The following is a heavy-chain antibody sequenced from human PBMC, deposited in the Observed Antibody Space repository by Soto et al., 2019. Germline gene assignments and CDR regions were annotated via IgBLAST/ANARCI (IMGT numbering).Heavy chain of an antibody. V-gene: IGHV3-30*03. D-gene: IGHD3-10*01. J-gene: IGHJ4*02. CDR3: VGGQYYFHY. CDR1: GFPFTTYG. CDR2: ISYDGSNK. Sequence: QVQLVEAGGGVVQPGRSLRLSCAASGFPFTTYGMHWVREGPGKGLEWVAVISYDGSNKFYADSVKGRFTISRDNSKNTLYLQMSSLRPDDTALYYCVGGQYYFHYRGQGTLVIVSS.